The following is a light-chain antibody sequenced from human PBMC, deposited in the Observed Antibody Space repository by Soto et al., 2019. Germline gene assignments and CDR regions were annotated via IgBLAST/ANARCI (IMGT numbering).Light chain of an antibody. J-gene: IGKJ2*01. CDR1: QSISNY. Sequence: DIQMTQSPSSLSASVGDRVTITCRASQSISNYLNWYQQKPGKAPNLLIYDASSLQSGVPSRFSGSGSETDFTLTISSLQPEDFATYYCQQSYSTPPGTFGQGTKLEIK. V-gene: IGKV1-39*01. CDR3: QQSYSTPPGT. CDR2: DAS.